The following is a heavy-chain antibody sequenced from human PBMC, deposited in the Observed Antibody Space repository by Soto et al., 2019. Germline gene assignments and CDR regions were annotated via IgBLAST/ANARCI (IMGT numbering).Heavy chain of an antibody. CDR1: GFTLSNYG. CDR3: AKDRGQQLWSFDY. CDR2: ISFDGSNK. J-gene: IGHJ4*02. V-gene: IGHV3-30*18. D-gene: IGHD3-3*02. Sequence: QVQLVESGGGVVQPGRSLRLSCVASGFTLSNYGMNWVRQAPGKGLEWVAIISFDGSNKYYVDSVKGRFTISRDKSKNPLYLQMNSLGAEDTAVYFCAKDRGQQLWSFDYWGRGALVTVSS.